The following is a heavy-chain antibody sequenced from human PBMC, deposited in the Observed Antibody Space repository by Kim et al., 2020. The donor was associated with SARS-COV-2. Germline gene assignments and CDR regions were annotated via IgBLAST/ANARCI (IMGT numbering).Heavy chain of an antibody. Sequence: GESLKISCEGSGYSFSNYWIGWMRQMPGKGLEWMAIIYPGDSNTNYSPSFQGQVTISVDKSISTAYLQWRSLKASDTAMYYCARRGSGVDFSLDYWGQGTLVTVSS. D-gene: IGHD3-10*01. J-gene: IGHJ4*02. V-gene: IGHV5-51*01. CDR3: ARRGSGVDFSLDY. CDR1: GYSFSNYW. CDR2: IYPGDSNT.